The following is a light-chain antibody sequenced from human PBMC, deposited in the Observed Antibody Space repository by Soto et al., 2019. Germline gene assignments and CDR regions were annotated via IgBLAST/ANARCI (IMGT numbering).Light chain of an antibody. J-gene: IGKJ1*01. CDR1: QTVSSTY. Sequence: EIVLTQSPGTLSLSPGESATLSCRASQTVSSTYLAWYEQKPGQAPRLLIYGASSRATGIPDRCSGSGSGTDFTLTISRVEPEDFAVFYCHQFGSSPWTFGQGTKVEIK. CDR3: HQFGSSPWT. CDR2: GAS. V-gene: IGKV3-20*01.